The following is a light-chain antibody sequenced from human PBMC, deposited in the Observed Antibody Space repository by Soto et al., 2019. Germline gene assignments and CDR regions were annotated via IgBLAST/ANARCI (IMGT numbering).Light chain of an antibody. CDR2: DAS. CDR3: QQRGT. J-gene: IGKJ5*01. Sequence: IVLTQSPATLSLSPGERATLSCRASQSVRGYLAWYQQKPGQAPRLLIYDASNRATGIPARFSGSGSGTDFTLTISSLEPEDFAVYYCQQRGTFGQGTRLEIK. CDR1: QSVRGY. V-gene: IGKV3-11*01.